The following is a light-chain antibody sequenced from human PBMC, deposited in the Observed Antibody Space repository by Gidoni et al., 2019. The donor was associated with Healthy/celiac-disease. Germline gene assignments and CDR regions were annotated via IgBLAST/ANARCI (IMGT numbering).Light chain of an antibody. CDR3: QQXXXTPXXT. J-gene: IGKJ1*01. CDR2: AAS. CDR1: QSISSY. Sequence: IQMTQSPSSLSASVGDRVTITCRASQSISSYLNWYQQKPGKAPKRLIYAASSLQSGVPSRFXXXGSXXDFTXTISXXXPXXXATXXXQQXXXTPXXTFXXGTKVEIK. V-gene: IGKV1-39*01.